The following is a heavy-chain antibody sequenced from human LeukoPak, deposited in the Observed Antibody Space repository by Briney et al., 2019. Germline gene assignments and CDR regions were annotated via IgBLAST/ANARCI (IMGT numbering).Heavy chain of an antibody. CDR2: IYPGDSDT. D-gene: IGHD6-13*01. CDR1: GYTFITYW. CDR3: ARRLAAANTDGFDV. V-gene: IGHV5-51*01. J-gene: IGHJ3*01. Sequence: ESLKISCQGSGYTFITYWIAWVRQMPGKGLEWMGIIYPGDSDTRYSPSFQGQVTISVDKSTSTAHLQWSSLKASDTAMYYCARRLAAANTDGFDVWGRGTMVTVSS.